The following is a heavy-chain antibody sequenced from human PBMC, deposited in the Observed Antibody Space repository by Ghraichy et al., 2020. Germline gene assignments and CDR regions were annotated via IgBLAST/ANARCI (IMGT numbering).Heavy chain of an antibody. J-gene: IGHJ6*03. D-gene: IGHD3-3*01. CDR3: ARVSIDFWSGDYYYYYMDV. CDR1: GFTFSSYW. Sequence: GGSLRLSCAASGFTFSSYWMSWVRQAPGKGLEWVANIKQDGSEKYYVDSVKGRFTISRDNAKNSLYLQMNSLRAEDTAVYYCARVSIDFWSGDYYYYYMDVWGKGTTVTVSS. V-gene: IGHV3-7*03. CDR2: IKQDGSEK.